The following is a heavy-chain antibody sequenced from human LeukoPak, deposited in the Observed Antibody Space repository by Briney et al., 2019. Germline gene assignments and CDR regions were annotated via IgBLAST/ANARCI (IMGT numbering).Heavy chain of an antibody. Sequence: GGSLRLSCAASGFTFSSYSMNWVRQAPGKGLEWVSYISSSSSTIYYADSVKGRFTISRDKAKNSLYLQMNSLRAEDTAVYYCAREYCRISSCLYALGGEGTLPTVP. J-gene: IGHJ4*02. CDR1: GFTFSSYS. V-gene: IGHV3-48*01. CDR2: ISSSSSTI. D-gene: IGHD2-2*01. CDR3: AREYCRISSCLYAL.